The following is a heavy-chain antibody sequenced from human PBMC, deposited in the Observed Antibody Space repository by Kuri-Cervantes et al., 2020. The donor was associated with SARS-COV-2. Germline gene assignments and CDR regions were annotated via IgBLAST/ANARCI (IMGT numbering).Heavy chain of an antibody. V-gene: IGHV3-43D*03. CDR3: AKSAHNNGNDAFDV. D-gene: IGHD1-1*01. Sequence: GESLKISCAASGFTFDDYAMHWVRQAPGKGLEWVSLISWDGGSTYYADSVKGRFTISRDNSKNSLYLQMNSLRADDTAVYYCAKSAHNNGNDAFDVWGQGTMVTVSS. CDR2: ISWDGGST. CDR1: GFTFDDYA. J-gene: IGHJ3*01.